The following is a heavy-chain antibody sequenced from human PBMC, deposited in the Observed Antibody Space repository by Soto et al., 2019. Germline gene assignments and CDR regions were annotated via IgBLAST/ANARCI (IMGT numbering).Heavy chain of an antibody. V-gene: IGHV1-18*01. J-gene: IGHJ5*02. CDR1: GYTFTSYG. CDR2: ISAYNGNT. Sequence: ASVKVSCKASGYTFTSYGISWVRQAPGQGLEWIGWISAYNGNTNYAQKLQGRVTMTTDTSTSTAYMELRSLRSDDTAVYYCARVGAVAGSVTTINWFDPWGQGTLVTVSS. CDR3: ARVGAVAGSVTTINWFDP. D-gene: IGHD6-19*01.